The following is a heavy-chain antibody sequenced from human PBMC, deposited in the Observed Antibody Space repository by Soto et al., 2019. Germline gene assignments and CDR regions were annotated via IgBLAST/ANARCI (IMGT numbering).Heavy chain of an antibody. CDR1: GFTFSNYW. V-gene: IGHV3-74*01. CDR3: ARAQWPHTFVY. Sequence: EVQLVESGGGLVQPGGSLRLSCAASGFTFSNYWMHWVRVAPGKGLVWVSRINEDGSSTSYADSVKGRFTISRDSTTNTLYLQMNSLRVEDTAVYYCARAQWPHTFVYWGQGTLVTVSS. CDR2: INEDGSST. J-gene: IGHJ4*02. D-gene: IGHD6-19*01.